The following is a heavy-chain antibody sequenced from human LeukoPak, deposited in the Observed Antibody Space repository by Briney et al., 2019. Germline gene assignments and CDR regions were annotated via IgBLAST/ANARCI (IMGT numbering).Heavy chain of an antibody. CDR3: ARVLGDYVWGSYFN. D-gene: IGHD3-16*01. V-gene: IGHV3-53*01. CDR1: GFTVSSNY. Sequence: GGSLRLSCAASGFTVSSNYMSWVRQAPGKGLEWVSVIYSGGSTYYADSVKGRFTISRDNSKNTLYLQMNSLRAEDTAVYYCARVLGDYVWGSYFNWGQGTLVTVSS. J-gene: IGHJ4*02. CDR2: IYSGGST.